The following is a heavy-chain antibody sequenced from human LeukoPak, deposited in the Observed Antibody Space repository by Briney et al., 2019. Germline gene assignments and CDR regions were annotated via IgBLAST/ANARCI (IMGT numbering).Heavy chain of an antibody. CDR1: GFTFSSYG. V-gene: IGHV3-30*02. CDR3: AKGYDVEDFWYFDL. CDR2: IRYDGSNK. D-gene: IGHD5-12*01. Sequence: PGGSLRLSCAASGFTFSSYGMHWVRQAPGKGLGWVAFIRYDGSNKYYADSVKGRFTISRDNSKNTLYLQMNSLRAEDTAVYYCAKGYDVEDFWYFDLWGRGTLVTVSS. J-gene: IGHJ2*01.